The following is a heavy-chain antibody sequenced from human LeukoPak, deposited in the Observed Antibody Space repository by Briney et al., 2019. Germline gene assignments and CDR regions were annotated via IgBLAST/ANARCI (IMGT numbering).Heavy chain of an antibody. D-gene: IGHD3-10*01. Sequence: GGSLRLSCAASGFTFSTYAMSWVRQAPGKGLEWVSAISGSGGSTYYADSVKGRLTISRDNSKNTLYLQMNSLRADDTAVYYCAKGVAMGYYGSGSPVDYWGQGTLVTVSS. CDR2: ISGSGGST. J-gene: IGHJ4*02. CDR1: GFTFSTYA. V-gene: IGHV3-23*01. CDR3: AKGVAMGYYGSGSPVDY.